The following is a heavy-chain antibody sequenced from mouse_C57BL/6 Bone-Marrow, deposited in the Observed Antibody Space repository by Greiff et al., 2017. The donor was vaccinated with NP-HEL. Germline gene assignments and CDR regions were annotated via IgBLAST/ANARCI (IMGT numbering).Heavy chain of an antibody. J-gene: IGHJ2*01. D-gene: IGHD1-1*01. Sequence: QVQLQQPGAELVKPGASVKLSCKASGYTFTSYWMHWVKQRPGQGLEWIGMIHPNSGSTNYNEKFKSKATLTVDKSSSTAYMQLSSLTSEDSAVYYGARRVYYGAHFDYWGQGTTLTVSS. CDR3: ARRVYYGAHFDY. CDR1: GYTFTSYW. V-gene: IGHV1-64*01. CDR2: IHPNSGST.